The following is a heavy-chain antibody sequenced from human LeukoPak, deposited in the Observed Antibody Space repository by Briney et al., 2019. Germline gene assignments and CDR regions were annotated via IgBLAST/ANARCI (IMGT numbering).Heavy chain of an antibody. Sequence: GGSLRLSCAASGFTFSSYSMNWVRQAPGKGLGWVSYISSSSSTIYYADSVKGRFTISRDNAKKSLYLQMNSLRAEDTAVYYCAKERLRLGELSTWGQGTLVTVSS. CDR3: AKERLRLGELST. J-gene: IGHJ5*02. CDR2: ISSSSSTI. V-gene: IGHV3-48*01. CDR1: GFTFSSYS. D-gene: IGHD3-16*02.